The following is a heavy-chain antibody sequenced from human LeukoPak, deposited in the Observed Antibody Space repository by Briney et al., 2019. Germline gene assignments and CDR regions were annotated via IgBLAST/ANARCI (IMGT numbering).Heavy chain of an antibody. CDR1: GGSISSYY. D-gene: IGHD4-17*01. CDR3: ARDLRLDY. Sequence: SETLSLTCTVSGGSISSYYWSWIRQPPGKGLEWIGYIYYSGSTNYNPSLKSRVTISVDTSKNQFSLKLSSVTAADTAVYYCARDLRLDYWGQGTLVTVSS. J-gene: IGHJ4*02. V-gene: IGHV4-59*01. CDR2: IYYSGST.